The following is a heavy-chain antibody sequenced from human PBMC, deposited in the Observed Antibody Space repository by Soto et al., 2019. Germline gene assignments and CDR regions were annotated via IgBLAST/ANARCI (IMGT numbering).Heavy chain of an antibody. CDR3: ARVGGGTYYYYYGMDV. J-gene: IGHJ6*02. Sequence: SETLSLTCTVSGGSISSYYWSWIRQPPGKGLEWIGYIYYSGSTNYNPSLKSRVTISVDTSKNQFSLKLSSVTAADTAVYYCARVGGGTYYYYYGMDVWGQGTTVTVYS. V-gene: IGHV4-59*01. D-gene: IGHD2-15*01. CDR2: IYYSGST. CDR1: GGSISSYY.